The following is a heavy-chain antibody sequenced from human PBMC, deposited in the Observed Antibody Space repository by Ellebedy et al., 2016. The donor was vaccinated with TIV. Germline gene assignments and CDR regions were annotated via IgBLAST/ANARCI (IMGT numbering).Heavy chain of an antibody. CDR2: ISSSSSYI. Sequence: GESLKISCAASGFTFSSYSMNLVRQAPGKGLEWVSSISSSSSYIYYADSVKGRFTISRDNSKNTLYLQMNSLRAEDTAVYYCARAFRDIKAPFDYWGQGTLVTVSS. CDR1: GFTFSSYS. D-gene: IGHD2-15*01. J-gene: IGHJ4*02. CDR3: ARAFRDIKAPFDY. V-gene: IGHV3-21*01.